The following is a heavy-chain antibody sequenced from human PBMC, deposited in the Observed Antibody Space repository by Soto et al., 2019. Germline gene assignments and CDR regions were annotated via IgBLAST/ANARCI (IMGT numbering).Heavy chain of an antibody. D-gene: IGHD3-10*01. CDR2: ITDTGGDA. V-gene: IGHV3-23*01. CDR3: ARGSTDSYPGSRIFDF. Sequence: GGSLRLSCVASGLTFGSRAMSWVRQAPGEGLQWVSTITDTGGDAKYADSVRGRFVISRDNPKKTLYLQMTSLTAEDSAMYFCARGSTDSYPGSRIFDFWGRGTLVTVSS. CDR1: GLTFGSRA. J-gene: IGHJ4*02.